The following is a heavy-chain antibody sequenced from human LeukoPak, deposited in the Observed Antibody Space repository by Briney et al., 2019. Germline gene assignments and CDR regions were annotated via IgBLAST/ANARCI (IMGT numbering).Heavy chain of an antibody. V-gene: IGHV4-34*01. D-gene: IGHD4-17*01. J-gene: IGHJ4*02. CDR3: ARGFGDYGANGGEEYDY. CDR1: GGSFSGYY. CDR2: INHSGST. Sequence: SETLSLTCAVYGGSFSGYYWSWIRQPPGKGLEWIGEINHSGSTNYNASLKSRVTISVDTSKNLFSLKLSSVTAADTSVYYCARGFGDYGANGGEEYDYWGQGTLVAVSS.